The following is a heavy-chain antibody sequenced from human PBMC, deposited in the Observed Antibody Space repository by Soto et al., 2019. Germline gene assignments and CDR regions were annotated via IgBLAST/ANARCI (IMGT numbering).Heavy chain of an antibody. J-gene: IGHJ4*02. Sequence: SVKVSCNSSVYTFTGYGISWVRQAPGQGLEWRGWISAYNGNTNYAQKLQGRVTMTTDTSTSTAYMELRSLRSDDTAVYYCARDSAYYDFWSGYPNWGQGTLVTVSS. CDR1: VYTFTGYG. V-gene: IGHV1-18*04. CDR3: ARDSAYYDFWSGYPN. CDR2: ISAYNGNT. D-gene: IGHD3-3*01.